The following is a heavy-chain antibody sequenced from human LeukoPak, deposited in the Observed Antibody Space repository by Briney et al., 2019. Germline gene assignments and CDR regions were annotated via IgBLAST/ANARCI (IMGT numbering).Heavy chain of an antibody. CDR3: ARGGGVLAWISSWTGAFDF. D-gene: IGHD3/OR15-3a*01. Sequence: GESLKISCKASGYSFTPLITYWIGWVRQKPGKGLEWMGIIYPGDSDTRYSPSFEGQVTISVDKSINTAYLQWTSLKASDTAMYYCARGGGVLAWISSWTGAFDFWGQGTMVTV. CDR2: IYPGDSDT. CDR1: GYSFTPLITYW. J-gene: IGHJ3*01. V-gene: IGHV5-51*01.